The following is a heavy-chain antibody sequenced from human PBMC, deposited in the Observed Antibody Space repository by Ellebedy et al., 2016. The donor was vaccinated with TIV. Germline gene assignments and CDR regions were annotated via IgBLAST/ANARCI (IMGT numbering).Heavy chain of an antibody. Sequence: GESLKISCVASGFTFSSYAMSWVRQAPGKGLEWVSSLSGSGGSTYYADSVKGRFTISRDNAKNSVYLQMDRLRGEDTAVYYCARGWWDYGAWGQGTLVTVSS. V-gene: IGHV3-23*01. CDR2: LSGSGGST. CDR3: ARGWWDYGA. J-gene: IGHJ5*02. D-gene: IGHD4/OR15-4a*01. CDR1: GFTFSSYA.